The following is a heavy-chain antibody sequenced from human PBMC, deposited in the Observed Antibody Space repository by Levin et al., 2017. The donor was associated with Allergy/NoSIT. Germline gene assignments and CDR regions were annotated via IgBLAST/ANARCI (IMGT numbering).Heavy chain of an antibody. CDR1: GFTFDDYA. J-gene: IGHJ6*02. Sequence: LSLTCAASGFTFDDYAMHWVRQAPGKGLEGVSGISWNSGSIGYADSVKGRFTISRDNAKNSLYLQMNSLRAEDTALYYCAKDISGGVAAAGSPYYYYGMDVWGQGTTVTVSS. CDR2: ISWNSGSI. CDR3: AKDISGGVAAAGSPYYYYGMDV. V-gene: IGHV3-9*01. D-gene: IGHD6-13*01.